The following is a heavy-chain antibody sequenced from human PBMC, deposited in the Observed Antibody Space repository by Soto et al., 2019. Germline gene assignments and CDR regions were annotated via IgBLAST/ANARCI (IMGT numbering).Heavy chain of an antibody. D-gene: IGHD6-13*01. Sequence: SETLSLTCTVSGCSISSGGYYWSWIRQHPGKGLEWIGYIYYSGSTYYNPSLKSRVTISVDTSKNQFSLKLSSVTAADTAVYYCARDPGGQQLANYFDYWGQGTLVTVSS. CDR2: IYYSGST. V-gene: IGHV4-31*03. CDR3: ARDPGGQQLANYFDY. CDR1: GCSISSGGYY. J-gene: IGHJ4*02.